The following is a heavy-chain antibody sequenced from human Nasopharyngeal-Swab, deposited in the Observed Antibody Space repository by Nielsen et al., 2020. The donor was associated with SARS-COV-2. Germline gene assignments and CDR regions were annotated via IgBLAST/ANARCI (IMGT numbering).Heavy chain of an antibody. D-gene: IGHD3-9*01. V-gene: IGHV3-11*06. CDR1: GFTFSDYY. J-gene: IGHJ4*02. CDR3: ASSPGDILTGYYL. Sequence: GESLKISCAASGFTFSDYYMSWIRQAPGKGLEWVSYISSSSSYTNYADSVKGRFTISRDNAKNSLCLQMNSLRAEDTAVYYCASSPGDILTGYYLWGQGTLVTVSS. CDR2: ISSSSSYT.